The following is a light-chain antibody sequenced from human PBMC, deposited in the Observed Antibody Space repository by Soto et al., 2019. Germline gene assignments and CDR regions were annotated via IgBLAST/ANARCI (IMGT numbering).Light chain of an antibody. CDR2: EVT. Sequence: QSALTQPPSASGSPGQSVTISCTGTSSDVGGYNYVSWYQHHPGKAPKLMIYEVTKRPSGVPDRFSGSKSGTTASLTVSGLQAEDEADYFCSSYAGSNTYVFGTGTKVTVL. J-gene: IGLJ1*01. CDR1: SSDVGGYNY. CDR3: SSYAGSNTYV. V-gene: IGLV2-8*01.